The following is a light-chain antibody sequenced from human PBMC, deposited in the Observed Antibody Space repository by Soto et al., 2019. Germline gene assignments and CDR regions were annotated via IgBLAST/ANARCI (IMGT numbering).Light chain of an antibody. V-gene: IGLV2-14*01. CDR1: SSDVGGYNY. CDR2: EVS. CDR3: SSYTRSDTLV. Sequence: QSALTQPASVSGSPGQSITISCTGTSSDVGGYNYVSWYQQHPGKAPKVMIHEVSNRPSGVSDRFSGSKSGYTASLPISGLQAEDEADYYCSSYTRSDTLVFGGGTKLTVL. J-gene: IGLJ2*01.